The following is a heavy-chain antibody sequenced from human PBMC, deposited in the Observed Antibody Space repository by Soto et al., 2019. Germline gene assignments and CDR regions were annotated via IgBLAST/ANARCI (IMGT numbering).Heavy chain of an antibody. V-gene: IGHV4-39*01. Sequence: SETLSLTCTVSGGSITSSYYWGWIRQPPGKGLEWIGSIYYSGSTYYNPSLKSRVTISVDTSKNQFSLKLSSVTAADTAVYYCATIPATTILTDFRGQRTLVTGSS. CDR1: GGSITSSYY. J-gene: IGHJ4*02. D-gene: IGHD2-2*02. CDR2: IYYSGST. CDR3: ATIPATTILTDF.